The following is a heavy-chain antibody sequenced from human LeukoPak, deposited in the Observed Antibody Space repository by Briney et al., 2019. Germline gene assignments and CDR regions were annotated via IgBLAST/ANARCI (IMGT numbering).Heavy chain of an antibody. V-gene: IGHV3-66*01. CDR2: IYSGGST. J-gene: IGHJ4*02. CDR3: ARAWPQLVLFDY. Sequence: GGSLRLSCAASGFTVSSNYMSWVRQAPGKGLDWVSVIYSGGSTYYADSVKGRFTISRDNSKDTLYLQMNSLRAEDTAVYYCARAWPQLVLFDYWGQGTLVTVSS. CDR1: GFTVSSNY. D-gene: IGHD6-13*01.